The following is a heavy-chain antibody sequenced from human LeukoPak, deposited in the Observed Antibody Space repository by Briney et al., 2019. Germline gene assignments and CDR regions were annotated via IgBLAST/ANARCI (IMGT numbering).Heavy chain of an antibody. CDR1: GGTFSSYA. Sequence: ASVKVSCKASGGTFSSYAISWLRQAPGQGLEWMGRIIPIFGTANYAQKFQGRVTITTDESTSTAYMELSSLRSEDTAVYYCVGNSSWLLDYWGQGTLVTVSS. CDR3: VGNSSWLLDY. J-gene: IGHJ4*02. CDR2: IIPIFGTA. V-gene: IGHV1-69*05. D-gene: IGHD6-13*01.